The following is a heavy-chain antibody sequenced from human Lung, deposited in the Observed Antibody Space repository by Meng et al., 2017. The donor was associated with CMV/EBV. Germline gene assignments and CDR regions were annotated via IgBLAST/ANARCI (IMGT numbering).Heavy chain of an antibody. CDR1: GFTFSSYA. D-gene: IGHD3-3*01. CDR3: ARDPYDFWSGYRILDY. J-gene: IGHJ4*02. CDR2: ISYDGSNK. V-gene: IGHV3-30-3*01. Sequence: GGSLRLXCAASGFTFSSYAMHWVRQAPGKGLEWVAVISYDGSNKYYADSVKGRFTISRDNSKNTLYLQMNSLRAEDTAVYYCARDPYDFWSGYRILDYWGQGXLVTVSS.